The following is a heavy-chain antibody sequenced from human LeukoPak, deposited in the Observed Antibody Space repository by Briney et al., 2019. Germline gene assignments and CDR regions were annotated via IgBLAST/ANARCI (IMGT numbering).Heavy chain of an antibody. CDR3: ARSRIVVVPAAIQRPPFDY. J-gene: IGHJ4*02. Sequence: VASVKVSCKASGYTFTSYGISWVRQAPGQGLEWMGWISAYNGNTNYAQKLQGRVTMTTDTSTSTAYMELRSLRSDDTAVYYCARSRIVVVPAAIQRPPFDYWGQGTLVTVSS. CDR1: GYTFTSYG. CDR2: ISAYNGNT. D-gene: IGHD2-2*02. V-gene: IGHV1-18*01.